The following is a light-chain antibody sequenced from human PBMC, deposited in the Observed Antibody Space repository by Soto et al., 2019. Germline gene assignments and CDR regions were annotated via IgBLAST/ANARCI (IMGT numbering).Light chain of an antibody. J-gene: IGKJ1*01. CDR3: QQYYSTPWT. CDR1: QSVLYSSNNKNY. CDR2: WAS. Sequence: DIVMTQSPDSLAVSLGERATINCKSSQSVLYSSNNKNYLAWYQQKPGQPPKLLIYWASTRESGVPDRFSGSGSGTDFTLTISSLXXEXXXXXYCQQYYSTPWTFGQGTKVXIK. V-gene: IGKV4-1*01.